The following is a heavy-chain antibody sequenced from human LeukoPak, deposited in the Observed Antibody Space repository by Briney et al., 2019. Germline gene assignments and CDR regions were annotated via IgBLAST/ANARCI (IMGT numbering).Heavy chain of an antibody. V-gene: IGHV4-4*07. CDR2: IYSSGTT. D-gene: IGHD5-18*01. Sequence: SETLSLACTVSGGSIRSYNWHWIRQPAGKGLEWIGRIYSSGTTNYNASLMSRVTMSLDKSKSQFFLNLTSVTAADTAVYYCARERVDIAMGFDYWGQGSLVIVSS. CDR3: ARERVDIAMGFDY. CDR1: GGSIRSYN. J-gene: IGHJ4*02.